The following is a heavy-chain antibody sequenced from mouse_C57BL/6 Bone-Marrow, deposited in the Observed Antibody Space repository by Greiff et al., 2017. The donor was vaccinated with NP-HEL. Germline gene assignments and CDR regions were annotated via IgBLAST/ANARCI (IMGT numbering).Heavy chain of an antibody. CDR1: GYTFTEYT. CDR3: ARHEGRQAFDAMDY. V-gene: IGHV1-62-2*01. J-gene: IGHJ4*01. Sequence: QVQLQQSGAELVKPGASVKLSCTASGYTFTEYTIHWVKQRSGQGLEWIGWFYPGSGSIKYNEKFQDKATLTADKSSSTVYMERSRMTSEDSAVYFSARHEGRQAFDAMDYWGQGTSVTVSS. CDR2: FYPGSGSI.